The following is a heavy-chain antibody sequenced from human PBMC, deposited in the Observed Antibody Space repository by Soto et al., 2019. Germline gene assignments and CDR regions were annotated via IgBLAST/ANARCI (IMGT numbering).Heavy chain of an antibody. CDR1: GGTFTNYA. D-gene: IGHD1-1*01. CDR3: ASWLKEAGIDGNYYYGMDV. CDR2: IIPIFGTA. J-gene: IGHJ6*02. V-gene: IGHV1-69*13. Sequence: GASVKVSCKASGGTFTNYAFSWARQAPGQGLEWLGGIIPIFGTADYAQKFQGRVTITADESTSTAHMELSSLRSDDTAVYYCASWLKEAGIDGNYYYGMDVWGQGTTVTVSS.